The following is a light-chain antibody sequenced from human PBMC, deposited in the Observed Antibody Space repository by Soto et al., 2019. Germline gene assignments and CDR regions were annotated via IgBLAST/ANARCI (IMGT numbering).Light chain of an antibody. CDR3: QQYNNWPRT. Sequence: EIVLTQSPATLSSFPGNRVTLSCRASQYINTRLAWYQHRPGQAPRLLIYQTSIRAAGIPARFSASGSGTDFTLTISSLLSEDFAVYYCQQYNNWPRTFGQGTKLEIK. V-gene: IGKV3D-15*01. J-gene: IGKJ2*01. CDR1: QYINTR. CDR2: QTS.